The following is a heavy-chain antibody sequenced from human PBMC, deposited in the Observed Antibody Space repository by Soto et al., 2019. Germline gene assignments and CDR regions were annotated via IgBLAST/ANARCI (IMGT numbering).Heavy chain of an antibody. CDR1: GGSISSGGYS. Sequence: QLQLQESGSGLVKPSQTLSLTCAVSGGSISSGGYSWSWIRQPPGKGLEWIGYIYHSGSTYYNPSLKSRVTISVDRSKNQFSLKLSSVTAADTAVYYCASRRDGYNYGGLSAFDIWGQGTMVTVSS. CDR3: ASRRDGYNYGGLSAFDI. J-gene: IGHJ3*02. V-gene: IGHV4-30-2*01. CDR2: IYHSGST. D-gene: IGHD5-12*01.